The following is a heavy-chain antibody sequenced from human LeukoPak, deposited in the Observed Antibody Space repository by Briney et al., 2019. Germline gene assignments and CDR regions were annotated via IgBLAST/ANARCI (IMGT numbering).Heavy chain of an antibody. D-gene: IGHD5-24*01. CDR1: GGSVTYTNYY. CDR3: ARVDGYTTWGDY. CDR2: IYYNGKT. V-gene: IGHV4-39*07. Sequence: PSETLSLTCTVSGGSVTYTNYYWGWIRQPPGKGLQWIGVIYYNGKTYYNPSLKSRVTISVDTSKNQFSLKLSSVTAADTAVYYCARVDGYTTWGDYWGQGTLVTVSS. J-gene: IGHJ4*02.